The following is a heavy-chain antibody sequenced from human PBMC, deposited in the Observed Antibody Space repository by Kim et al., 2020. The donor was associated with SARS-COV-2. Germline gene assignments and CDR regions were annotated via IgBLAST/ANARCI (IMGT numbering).Heavy chain of an antibody. J-gene: IGHJ5*02. CDR1: GGSFSGYY. Sequence: SETLSLTCAVYGGSFSGYYWSWIRQPPGKGLEWIGEINHSGSTNYNPSLKSRVTISVDTSKNQFSLKRSSVTAAVTAVYYCARGPRGSSAPTGGNWFDP. V-gene: IGHV4-34*01. CDR3: ARGPRGSSAPTGGNWFDP. CDR2: INHSGST. D-gene: IGHD6-25*01.